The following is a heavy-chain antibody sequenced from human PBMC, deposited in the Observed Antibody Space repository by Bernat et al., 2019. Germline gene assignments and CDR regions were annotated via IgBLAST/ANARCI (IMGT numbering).Heavy chain of an antibody. D-gene: IGHD2-21*01. J-gene: IGHJ4*02. CDR3: ARGAYWDYSDY. CDR1: GGSISSYY. Sequence: QVQLQESGPGLVKPSETLSLTCTVSGGSISSYYWSWIRQPPGKGLEWIGYIYYSGSTNYNPSLKSRVTISVDTSKNQFSLKLSSVTAADTAVYYCARGAYWDYSDYWGQGTLVTVSS. CDR2: IYYSGST. V-gene: IGHV4-59*01.